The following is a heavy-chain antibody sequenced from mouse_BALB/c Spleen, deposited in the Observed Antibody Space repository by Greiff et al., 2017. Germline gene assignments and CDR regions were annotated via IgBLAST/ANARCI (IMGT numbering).Heavy chain of an antibody. D-gene: IGHD2-3*01. Sequence: VQLQQPGAELVRPGASVKLSCKASGYTFTSYWINWVKQRPGQGLEWIGNIYPSDSYTNYNQKFKDKATLTVDNSSSTAYMQLSSPTSEDSAVYYCTRSDGFDYWGQGTTLTVSS. CDR1: GYTFTSYW. V-gene: IGHV1-69*02. CDR3: TRSDGFDY. J-gene: IGHJ2*01. CDR2: IYPSDSYT.